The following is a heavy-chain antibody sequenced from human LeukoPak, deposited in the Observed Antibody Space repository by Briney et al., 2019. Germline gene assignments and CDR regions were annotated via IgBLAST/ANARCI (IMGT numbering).Heavy chain of an antibody. D-gene: IGHD5-18*01. CDR1: GFTLRTYA. V-gene: IGHV3-23*01. Sequence: GGSLRLSCAASGFTLRTYAMSWVRQSPGKGLEWVSAIIDAGGNTYYLDSVKGRFTISKDNSKNTVYLQMNSLAAEDRAVYYCPKEARAYSYATDWGEGSLVTASS. CDR2: IIDAGGNT. CDR3: PKEARAYSYATD. J-gene: IGHJ4*02.